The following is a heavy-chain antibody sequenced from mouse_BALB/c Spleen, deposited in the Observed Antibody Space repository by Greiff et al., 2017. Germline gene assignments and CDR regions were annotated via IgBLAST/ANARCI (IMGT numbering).Heavy chain of an antibody. J-gene: IGHJ1*01. CDR1: GYTFTSYW. CDR3: TRSTMTDYWYFDV. V-gene: IGHV1S22*01. Sequence: LQQPGSELVRPGASVKLSCKASGYTFTSYWMHWVKQRPGQGLEWIGNIYPGSGSTNYDEKFKSKATLTVDTSSSTAYMQLSSLTSEDSAVYYCTRSTMTDYWYFDVWGAGTTVTVSS. D-gene: IGHD2-4*01. CDR2: IYPGSGST.